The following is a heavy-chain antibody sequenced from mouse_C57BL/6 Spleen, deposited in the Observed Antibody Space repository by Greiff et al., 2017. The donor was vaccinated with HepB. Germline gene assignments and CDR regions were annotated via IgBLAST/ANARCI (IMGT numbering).Heavy chain of an antibody. CDR3: ARVDYIYAMDY. CDR2: IHPNSGST. D-gene: IGHD1-3*01. Sequence: QVQLQQSGAELVKPGASVKLSCKASGYTFTSYWMHWVKQRPGQGLEWIGMIHPNSGSTNYNEKFKSKATLTVDKSSSTAYMQLSSLTSEDSAVYYCARVDYIYAMDYWGQGTSVTVSS. V-gene: IGHV1-64*01. J-gene: IGHJ4*01. CDR1: GYTFTSYW.